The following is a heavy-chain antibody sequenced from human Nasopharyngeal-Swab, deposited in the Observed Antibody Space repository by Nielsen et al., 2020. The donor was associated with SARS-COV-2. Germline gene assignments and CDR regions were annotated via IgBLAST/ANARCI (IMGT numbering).Heavy chain of an antibody. Sequence: GGSLRLSCAASGFTLSSYGMHWVRHAPGKGLEWVAVIWYDGSHKYYADSVKGRFTISRDNSKNTLYLQMNSLRAEDTAVYYCARDPAHEVYSSSWYYFEYWGQGALVTVSS. CDR2: IWYDGSHK. CDR3: ARDPAHEVYSSSWYYFEY. D-gene: IGHD6-13*01. J-gene: IGHJ4*02. CDR1: GFTLSSYG. V-gene: IGHV3-33*01.